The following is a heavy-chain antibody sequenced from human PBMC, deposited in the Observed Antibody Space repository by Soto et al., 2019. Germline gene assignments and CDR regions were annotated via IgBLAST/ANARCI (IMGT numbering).Heavy chain of an antibody. CDR2: IYYSGST. V-gene: IGHV4-59*01. Sequence: SETLSLTCTFSGGSISSYYWSWIRPPPGKGLEWIGYIYYSGSTNYNPSLKSRVTISVDTSKNQFSLKLSSVTAADTAVYYCARFWGSGSFMVGYYFDYWGQGTLVTVSS. CDR1: GGSISSYY. J-gene: IGHJ4*02. D-gene: IGHD1-26*01. CDR3: ARFWGSGSFMVGYYFDY.